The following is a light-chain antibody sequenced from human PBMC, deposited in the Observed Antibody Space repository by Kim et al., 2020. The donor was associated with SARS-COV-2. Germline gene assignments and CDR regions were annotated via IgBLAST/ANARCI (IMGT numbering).Light chain of an antibody. V-gene: IGLV1-40*01. Sequence: QRVTISCTGSGSNLGAHDDVHWYQQLPGTAPKLLIFRNTYRPSGVPDRFSGSKSGTSASLAITGLQAEDEADYYCQSYDTRLTAYVFGSGTKVTVL. J-gene: IGLJ1*01. CDR2: RNT. CDR3: QSYDTRLTAYV. CDR1: GSNLGAHDD.